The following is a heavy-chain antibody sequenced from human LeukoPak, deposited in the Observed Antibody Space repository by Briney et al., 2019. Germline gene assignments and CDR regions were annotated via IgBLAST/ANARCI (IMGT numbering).Heavy chain of an antibody. J-gene: IGHJ5*02. Sequence: SETLSLTCTVSGYSISSGYYWGWLRQPPGKGLEWIGSIYHSGNTYYSPSLKSRVTISVDTSKNQFSLKLSSVTAADTAVYYCARGDYSSSWYEYNWFDPWGQGTLVTVSS. D-gene: IGHD6-13*01. CDR1: GYSISSGYY. CDR2: IYHSGNT. V-gene: IGHV4-38-2*02. CDR3: ARGDYSSSWYEYNWFDP.